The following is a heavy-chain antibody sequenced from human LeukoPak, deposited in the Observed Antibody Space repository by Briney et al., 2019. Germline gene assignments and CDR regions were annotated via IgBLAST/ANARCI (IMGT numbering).Heavy chain of an antibody. CDR3: AKIGSGTTGTTSDY. Sequence: PSETLSLTCTVSGGSISSSSYYWGWIRQPPGKGLEWIGSIYYSGSTYYNPSLKSRVTISVDTSKNQFSLKLSSVTAADTAVYYCAKIGSGTTGTTSDYWGQGTLVTVSS. D-gene: IGHD1-1*01. CDR1: GGSISSSSYY. J-gene: IGHJ4*02. V-gene: IGHV4-39*01. CDR2: IYYSGST.